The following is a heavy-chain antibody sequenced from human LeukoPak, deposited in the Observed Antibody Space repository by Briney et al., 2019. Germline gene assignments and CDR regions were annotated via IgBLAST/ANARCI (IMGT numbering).Heavy chain of an antibody. Sequence: SETLSLTCAVYGGSFSGYYWSWIRQPPGKGLEWIGEINHSGSTSYNPSLKSRVTISVDTSKNQFSLKLSSVTAADTAVYYCARQRHNNFWSGLGYYYMDVWGKGITVTV. V-gene: IGHV4-34*01. CDR1: GGSFSGYY. J-gene: IGHJ6*03. CDR3: ARQRHNNFWSGLGYYYMDV. CDR2: INHSGST. D-gene: IGHD3-3*01.